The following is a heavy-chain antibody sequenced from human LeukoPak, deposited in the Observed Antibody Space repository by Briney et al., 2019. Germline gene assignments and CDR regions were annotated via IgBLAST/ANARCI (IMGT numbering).Heavy chain of an antibody. CDR2: INSDGTTI. D-gene: IGHD6-19*01. V-gene: IGHV3-48*03. CDR3: ARERAVAGAGFDY. Sequence: GGSLRLSCAASGFTFTSHEMNWVRQAPGKGLEWVSYINSDGTTIYYADSVKGRFTISRDYAKSSLYLQMNSLRAEDTAIYYCARERAVAGAGFDYWGQGTLVTVSS. CDR1: GFTFTSHE. J-gene: IGHJ4*02.